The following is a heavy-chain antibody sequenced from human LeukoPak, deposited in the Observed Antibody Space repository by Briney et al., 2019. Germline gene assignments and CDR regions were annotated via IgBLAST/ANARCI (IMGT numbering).Heavy chain of an antibody. J-gene: IGHJ4*02. CDR2: IKEDGSEK. CDR1: GFTFSAHW. D-gene: IGHD2-21*01. V-gene: IGHV3-7*01. CDR3: ARDLYSQY. Sequence: GGSLRLSCAASGFTFSAHWMSWVRQAPGKGLEWVANIKEDGSEKFYVDSVKGRFTISRDNAKNSLSLQMNILRAEDTAVYYCARDLYSQYWGQGTLVTVSS.